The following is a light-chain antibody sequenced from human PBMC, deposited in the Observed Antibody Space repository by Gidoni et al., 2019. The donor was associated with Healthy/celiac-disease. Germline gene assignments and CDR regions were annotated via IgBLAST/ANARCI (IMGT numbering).Light chain of an antibody. CDR3: QQLNSYPRT. CDR1: QGISSY. Sequence: DIQLTQSPSFLSASVGDRVTITCRASQGISSYLAWYQQKPGKAPKLLIYAASTLQSGVPSRFSGSGSGTEFTLIISSLQPEDFATYYCQQLNSYPRTFGPGTKVDIK. J-gene: IGKJ3*01. CDR2: AAS. V-gene: IGKV1-9*01.